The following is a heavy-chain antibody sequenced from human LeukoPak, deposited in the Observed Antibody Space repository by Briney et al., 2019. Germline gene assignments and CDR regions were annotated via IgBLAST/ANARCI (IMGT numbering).Heavy chain of an antibody. V-gene: IGHV1-18*01. J-gene: IGHJ6*02. D-gene: IGHD4-17*01. Sequence: GASVKVSCKASGYTFTSYGISWVRQAPGQGLEWMGWISAYNGNTNYAQKLQGRVTMTTDTSTSTAYMELRSLRPDNTAVYYCARVSYGDPFYYYYYGMDVWGQGPTVTVSS. CDR2: ISAYNGNT. CDR3: ARVSYGDPFYYYYYGMDV. CDR1: GYTFTSYG.